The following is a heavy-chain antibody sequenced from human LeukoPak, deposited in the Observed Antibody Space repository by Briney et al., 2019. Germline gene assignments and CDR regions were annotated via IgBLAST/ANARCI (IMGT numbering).Heavy chain of an antibody. CDR3: ARAVLKWELLPHAFDI. D-gene: IGHD1-26*01. V-gene: IGHV3-7*01. CDR2: IKQDGSDK. Sequence: GGSLRLSCVASGFTFSSYWMSWVRQAPGKGLEWVANIKQDGSDKYYVDSVKGRFTISRDNTKYSLYLQMNNLRAEDTAVYYCARAVLKWELLPHAFDIWGQGTMVTVSS. J-gene: IGHJ3*02. CDR1: GFTFSSYW.